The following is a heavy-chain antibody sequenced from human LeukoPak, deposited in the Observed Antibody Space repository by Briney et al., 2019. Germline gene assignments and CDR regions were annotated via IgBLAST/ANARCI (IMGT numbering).Heavy chain of an antibody. Sequence: GGSLRLSCAASGFTFSSYGMHWVRQAPGKGLEWVAYIRYDGSNKYYADSVKGRFTISRDNSKNTLYLQMNRLRAEDTVVYYRAKDHHYYYDSSGEGDYWGQGTLVTVSS. D-gene: IGHD3-22*01. CDR1: GFTFSSYG. J-gene: IGHJ4*02. CDR3: AKDHHYYYDSSGEGDY. CDR2: IRYDGSNK. V-gene: IGHV3-30*02.